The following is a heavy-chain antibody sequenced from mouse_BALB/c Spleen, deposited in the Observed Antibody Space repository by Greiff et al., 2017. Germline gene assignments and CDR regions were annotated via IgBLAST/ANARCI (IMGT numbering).Heavy chain of an antibody. J-gene: IGHJ4*01. CDR1: GYTFTSYW. V-gene: IGHV1-7*01. CDR2: INPSTGYT. CDR3: ARWTVATDYYAMDY. D-gene: IGHD1-1*01. Sequence: VQLQQSGAELAKPGASVKMSCKASGYTFTSYWMHWVKQRPGQGLEWIGYINPSTGYTEYNQKFKDKATLTADKSSSTAYMQLSSLTSEDSAVYYCARWTVATDYYAMDYWGQGTSVTVSS.